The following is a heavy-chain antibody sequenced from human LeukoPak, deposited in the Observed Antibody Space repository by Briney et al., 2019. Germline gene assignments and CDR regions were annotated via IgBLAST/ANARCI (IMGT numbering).Heavy chain of an antibody. CDR2: ISVSGNT. CDR3: AKDDVGVLNLIDN. D-gene: IGHD4/OR15-4a*01. V-gene: IGHV3-23*01. CDR1: GFTLSSYA. Sequence: GGSLRLSCAASGFTLSSYAMSWVRQAPGKGLEWVSAISVSGNTYHADSVKGRFTISRDSSKNTLYLQMNRLRAEDAAVYYCAKDDVGVLNLIDNWGQGTLVTVSS. J-gene: IGHJ4*02.